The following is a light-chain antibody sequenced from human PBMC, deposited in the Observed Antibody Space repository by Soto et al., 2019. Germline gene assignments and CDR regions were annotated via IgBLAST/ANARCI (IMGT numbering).Light chain of an antibody. V-gene: IGLV2-11*01. Sequence: QSALTQPRSVSGSPGQSVTISCTGTSSDVGGYNYVSWYQQHPGKAPKVMIYDVSERPSGVPDRFSGSKSGNTASLTISGLPAEDEADYYCCSYAGSPRYVFGTGTKLTVL. CDR3: CSYAGSPRYV. CDR1: SSDVGGYNY. CDR2: DVS. J-gene: IGLJ1*01.